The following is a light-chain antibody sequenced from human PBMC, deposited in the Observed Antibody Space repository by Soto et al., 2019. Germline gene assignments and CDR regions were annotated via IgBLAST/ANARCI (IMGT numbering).Light chain of an antibody. CDR1: QSISSW. J-gene: IGKJ4*01. Sequence: DIQMTQSPSTLSASVGDRVTITCRASQSISSWLAWYQQKPGKAPNLLIYKASSLESGVPSRFSGRGSGTEVTLTISSLQPDDFATYYFQQYNSYPLTFGGGTKVEIK. V-gene: IGKV1-5*03. CDR2: KAS. CDR3: QQYNSYPLT.